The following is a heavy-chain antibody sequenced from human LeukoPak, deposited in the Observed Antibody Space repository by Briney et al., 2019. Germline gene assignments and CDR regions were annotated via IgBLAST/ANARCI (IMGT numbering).Heavy chain of an antibody. D-gene: IGHD3-22*01. CDR2: IRHDGSNK. CDR1: GFTFSSYE. V-gene: IGHV3-30*02. Sequence: GGSLRLSCAASGFTFSSYEMNWVRQAPGKGLEWVAFIRHDGSNKYYADSVKGRFTISRDNSKNRLYLQMNSLRAGDTAVYYCAKGSKLVLFTRDHYMAVWGKGTTVTISS. J-gene: IGHJ6*03. CDR3: AKGSKLVLFTRDHYMAV.